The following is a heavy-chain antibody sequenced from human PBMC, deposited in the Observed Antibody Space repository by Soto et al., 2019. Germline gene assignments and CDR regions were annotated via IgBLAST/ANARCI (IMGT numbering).Heavy chain of an antibody. CDR1: GGTFSSYT. J-gene: IGHJ4*02. D-gene: IGHD2-21*02. Sequence: QVQLVQSGAEVKKPGSSVKVSCKASGGTFSSYTISWVRQAPGQGLEWMGRIIPILGIANYAQKFQGRATIHADKSTSTAYMELSSLRAEDTAVYYCARGGGYGGNSDPWRQGTLVTVSA. CDR3: ARGGGYGGNSDP. CDR2: IIPILGIA. V-gene: IGHV1-69*02.